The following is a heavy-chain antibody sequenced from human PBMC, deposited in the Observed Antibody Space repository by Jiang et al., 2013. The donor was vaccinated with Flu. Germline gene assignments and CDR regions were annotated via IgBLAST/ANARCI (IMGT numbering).Heavy chain of an antibody. J-gene: IGHJ5*02. D-gene: IGHD3-16*01. Sequence: EVKKPGESLKISCKGSGYIFTSYWIGWVRQMPGKGLEWMGFIYPGDSDTRYSPSFQGQVTISADKSINTAYLQWNSLKASDTAVYYCAKYSYGHHNWFDPWGQGTLVIVSS. V-gene: IGHV5-51*01. CDR2: IYPGDSDT. CDR3: AKYSYGHHNWFDP. CDR1: GYIFTSYW.